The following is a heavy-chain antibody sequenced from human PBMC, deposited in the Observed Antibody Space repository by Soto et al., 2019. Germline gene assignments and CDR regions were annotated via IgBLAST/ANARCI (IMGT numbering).Heavy chain of an antibody. J-gene: IGHJ3*02. CDR2: IKPDGSEK. V-gene: IGHV3-7*01. CDR1: AFNLSSYW. CDR3: ARDCEFGFEI. D-gene: IGHD3-16*01. Sequence: EVQLVESGGGLVQPGGSLRLSCEASAFNLSSYWMRWVCQAPGKGLEWVANIKPDGSEKYYVDSVKGRFTISRDNTKNSLYLQTSTWRPADTAIYYGARDCEFGFEIWCQGTLVTVSS.